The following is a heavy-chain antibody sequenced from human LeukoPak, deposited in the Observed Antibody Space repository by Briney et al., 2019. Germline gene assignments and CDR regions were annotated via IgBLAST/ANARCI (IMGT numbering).Heavy chain of an antibody. CDR2: INPNSGGT. CDR1: GYTFTGYY. V-gene: IGHV1-2*02. CDR3: ARSWSGYPNDAFDI. J-gene: IGHJ3*02. Sequence: ASVKVSCKASGYTFTGYYMHWVRQAPGQGLEWTGWINPNSGGTNYAQKFQGRVTMTRDTSISTAYMELSRLRSDDTAVYYCARSWSGYPNDAFDIWGQGTMVTVSS. D-gene: IGHD3-3*01.